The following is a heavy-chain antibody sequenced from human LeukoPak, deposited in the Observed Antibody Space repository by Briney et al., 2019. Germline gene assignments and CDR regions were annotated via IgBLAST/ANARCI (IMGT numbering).Heavy chain of an antibody. V-gene: IGHV3-30*02. CDR2: IRFDGSNK. Sequence: GGSLRLSCAASGFTFSDHYMDWVRQAPGKGLEWVAFIRFDGSNKYYADSMKGRFTISRDNSKNTLYLQMNSLRPEDTAVYYCAKDRRDYGGNIDYWGQGTLVTVSS. CDR3: AKDRRDYGGNIDY. CDR1: GFTFSDHY. J-gene: IGHJ4*02. D-gene: IGHD4-23*01.